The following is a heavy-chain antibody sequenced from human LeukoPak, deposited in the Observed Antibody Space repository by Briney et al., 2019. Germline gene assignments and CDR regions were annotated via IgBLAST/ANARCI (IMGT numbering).Heavy chain of an antibody. Sequence: PSETLSLTCTVSGDSISNYYWSWIRQPAGKGLEWIGRIYTSGSTNYNPSLKSRVTISVDTSKNQFSLKLRSVTAADTAVYYCARYTAMVAFHAHGFDIWGKGTMVTVS. CDR1: GDSISNYY. V-gene: IGHV4-4*07. CDR3: ARYTAMVAFHAHGFDI. J-gene: IGHJ3*02. CDR2: IYTSGST. D-gene: IGHD5-18*01.